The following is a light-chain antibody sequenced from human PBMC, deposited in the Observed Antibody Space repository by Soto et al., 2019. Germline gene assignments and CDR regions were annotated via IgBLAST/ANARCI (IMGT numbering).Light chain of an antibody. J-gene: IGLJ1*01. V-gene: IGLV2-11*01. CDR1: SNDIGAYNY. CDR2: DVN. Sequence: QSVLTQPRSVSGSPGQSVTISCTGTSNDIGAYNYVSWYQQHPGRAPKVMIYDVNKRPSGVPDRFSGSKSANTASLTIFGLQAEDEADYYCCSYAPSYTFVFGTGTKVPS. CDR3: CSYAPSYTFV.